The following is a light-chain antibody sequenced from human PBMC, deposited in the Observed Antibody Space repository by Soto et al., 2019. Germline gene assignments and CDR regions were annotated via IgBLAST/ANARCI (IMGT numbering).Light chain of an antibody. CDR1: HDISSW. Sequence: DIQMTQSPSSVSASVGDRVTITCRASHDISSWLAWYQCKAGEAPKLLIYAASHLQRGVPSRFSGGGSGTFYTLTIDSLQPEDFASYYCQQDYSYPLTFGQGTRL. CDR2: AAS. V-gene: IGKV1-12*01. CDR3: QQDYSYPLT. J-gene: IGKJ5*01.